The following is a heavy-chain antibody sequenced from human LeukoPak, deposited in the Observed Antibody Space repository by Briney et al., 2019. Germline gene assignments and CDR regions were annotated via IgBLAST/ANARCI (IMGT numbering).Heavy chain of an antibody. CDR1: SSSSYY. CDR3: AKPPIGYCSGGSCNNWFDP. Sequence: SSSSYYWGWVRQAPGKGLEWVSAISGSGGSTYYADSVKGRFTISRDNSKNTLYLQMNSLRAEDTAVYYCAKPPIGYCSGGSCNNWFDPWGQGTLVTVSS. J-gene: IGHJ5*02. D-gene: IGHD2-15*01. V-gene: IGHV3-23*01. CDR2: ISGSGGST.